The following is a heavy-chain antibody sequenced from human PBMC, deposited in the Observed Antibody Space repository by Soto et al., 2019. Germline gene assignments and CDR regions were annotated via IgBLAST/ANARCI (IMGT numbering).Heavy chain of an antibody. CDR3: ARGVVVVPTSQLGWFDP. CDR2: IIPMFGTT. J-gene: IGHJ5*02. CDR1: GGTFSSYA. V-gene: IGHV1-69*01. Sequence: QVQLVQSGAEVKKPGSSVKVSCKASGGTFSSYAISWVRQAPGQGLEWMGGIIPMFGTTKYAQKFQGRLTITADESTSTAYMELSSLRSGDTAVYYCARGVVVVPTSQLGWFDPWGQGTLVNVSS. D-gene: IGHD2-15*01.